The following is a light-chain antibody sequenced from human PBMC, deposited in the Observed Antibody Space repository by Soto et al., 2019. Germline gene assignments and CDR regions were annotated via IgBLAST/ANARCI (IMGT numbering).Light chain of an antibody. CDR1: QSISSNY. Sequence: EIVLTQSPGTLSLSPGERATLSCRASQSISSNYLAWYQQKPGQAPRLLIYAASTRATGVPDRFTGSGSGTDFTLTISSLEPDDFTVYYCQQHSDWPLTFGGGTRVEI. CDR3: QQHSDWPLT. CDR2: AAS. V-gene: IGKV3D-20*02. J-gene: IGKJ4*01.